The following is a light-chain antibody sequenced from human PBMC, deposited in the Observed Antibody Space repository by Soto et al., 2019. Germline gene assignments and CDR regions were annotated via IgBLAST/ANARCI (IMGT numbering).Light chain of an antibody. J-gene: IGLJ3*02. CDR1: SSDVGGYNY. CDR3: SSYTSSSTPLV. CDR2: DVT. V-gene: IGLV2-14*01. Sequence: QSALTQPASVSGSPGQSITISCTGTSSDVGGYNYVSWYQQHPGKSPKLMIYDVTNRPSGVSNRFSGSKSGNTASLTISGRQAEDEADDYCSSYTSSSTPLVFGGGTQLTVL.